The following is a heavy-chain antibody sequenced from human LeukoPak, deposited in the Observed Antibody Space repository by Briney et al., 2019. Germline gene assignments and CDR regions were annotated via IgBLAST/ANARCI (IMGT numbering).Heavy chain of an antibody. Sequence: ASVKVSCKVSGYTLTELSMHWVRQAPGKGREWMGGFDPEDGETIYAQKLQGRVTMTEDTSTDTAYMELSSLRSEDTAVYYCATVATGPGVRYYYYYMDVWGKGTTVTVSS. J-gene: IGHJ6*03. CDR2: FDPEDGET. CDR1: GYTLTELS. D-gene: IGHD1-1*01. CDR3: ATVATGPGVRYYYYYMDV. V-gene: IGHV1-24*01.